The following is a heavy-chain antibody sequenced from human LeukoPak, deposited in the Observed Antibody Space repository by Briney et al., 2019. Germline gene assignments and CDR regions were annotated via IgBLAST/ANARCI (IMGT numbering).Heavy chain of an antibody. V-gene: IGHV4-59*01. CDR1: GGSTSSYY. Sequence: SETLSLTCTVSGGSTSSYYWSWIRQPPGKGLEWIGYIYYSGNTNLNPSLKSRITMSIDTSKNQFSLKLSSVTAADTAVYYCARVGSGHFDLWGQGTLVSVSS. D-gene: IGHD2-15*01. CDR3: ARVGSGHFDL. CDR2: IYYSGNT. J-gene: IGHJ4*02.